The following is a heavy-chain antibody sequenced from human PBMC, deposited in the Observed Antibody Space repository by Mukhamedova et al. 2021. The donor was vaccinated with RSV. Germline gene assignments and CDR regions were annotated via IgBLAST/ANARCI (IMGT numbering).Heavy chain of an antibody. V-gene: IGHV3-21*06. J-gene: IGHJ4*02. D-gene: IGHD3-10*01. CDR3: AREFSSRRGGGAGLVY. Sequence: VHGRFTISRDNAKSSLYLQMNSLSAEDTAVYYCAREFSSRRGGGAGLVYWGQGTLVTVSS.